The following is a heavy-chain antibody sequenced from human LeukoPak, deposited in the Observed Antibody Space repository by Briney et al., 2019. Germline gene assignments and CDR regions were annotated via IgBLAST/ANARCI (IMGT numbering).Heavy chain of an antibody. J-gene: IGHJ4*01. V-gene: IGHV4-39*01. CDR1: GGSINNRNYY. D-gene: IGHD1-26*01. CDR3: ARQIVGATYFDY. CDR2: IHYSGSF. Sequence: SETLSLTCTVSGGSINNRNYYWAWIRQPPGKGLEWIGSIHYSGSFYYNPSLKSRVTISVDTSRNQFSLKLSSVTAADTAVYYCARQIVGATYFDYWGHGTLVTVSS.